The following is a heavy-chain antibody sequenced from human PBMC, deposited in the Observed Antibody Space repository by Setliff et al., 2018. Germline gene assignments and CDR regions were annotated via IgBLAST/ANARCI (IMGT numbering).Heavy chain of an antibody. J-gene: IGHJ6*03. Sequence: ASVKVSCKASGYTFTGYAINWVRQAPGQGLEYLGWINTNTGNPTYVQGFTGRFVFSLDTSVSTASLQISSLKAEDTAVYYCARGVYEYSYGYRGHYYYYMDVWGKGATVTVSS. V-gene: IGHV7-4-1*02. CDR3: ARGVYEYSYGYRGHYYYYMDV. D-gene: IGHD3-16*01. CDR1: GYTFTGYA. CDR2: INTNTGNP.